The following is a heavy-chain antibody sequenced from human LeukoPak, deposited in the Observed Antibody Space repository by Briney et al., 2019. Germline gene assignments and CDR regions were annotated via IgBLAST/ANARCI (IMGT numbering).Heavy chain of an antibody. Sequence: ASVKVSCKVSGYTLTELSMHWVREAPGKGLEWMGGFDPEDGETIYVEKFQGRVTMTEDTSTDTAYMELSSLTSEDTAVYYCATPGSPPYYYDSSGYYPKDWGQGTLVTVSS. CDR3: ATPGSPPYYYDSSGYYPKD. D-gene: IGHD3-22*01. CDR1: GYTLTELS. V-gene: IGHV1-24*01. J-gene: IGHJ4*02. CDR2: FDPEDGET.